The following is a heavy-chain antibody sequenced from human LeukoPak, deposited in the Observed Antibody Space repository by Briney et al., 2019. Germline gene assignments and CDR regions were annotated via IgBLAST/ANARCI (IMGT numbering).Heavy chain of an antibody. J-gene: IGHJ6*02. V-gene: IGHV4-59*08. D-gene: IGHD2-2*01. CDR3: ARQVVTSYYYYYYGMDV. CDR2: IYYSGST. Sequence: SETLSLTCTVSGGSISSYYWSWIRQPPGKGLEWIGYIYYSGSTNYNPSLKSRVTISVDTSKNQFSVKLSSVTAADTAVYYCARQVVTSYYYYYYGMDVWGQGTTVAVSS. CDR1: GGSISSYY.